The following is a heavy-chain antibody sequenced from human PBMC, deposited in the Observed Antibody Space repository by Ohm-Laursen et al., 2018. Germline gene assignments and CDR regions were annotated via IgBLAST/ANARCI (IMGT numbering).Heavy chain of an antibody. J-gene: IGHJ4*02. CDR2: ISSSGSTI. V-gene: IGHV3-48*03. CDR3: ARALSGSYYDFDY. D-gene: IGHD1-26*01. CDR1: GFTFSSYE. Sequence: SLRLSCSASGFTFSSYEMNWVRQAPGKGLEWVSYISSSGSTIYYADSVKGRFTISRDNAKNSLYLQMNSLRAEDTAVYYCARALSGSYYDFDYWGQGILVTVSS.